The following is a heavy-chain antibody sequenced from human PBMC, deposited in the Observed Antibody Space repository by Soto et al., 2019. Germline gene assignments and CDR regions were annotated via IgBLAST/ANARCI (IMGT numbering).Heavy chain of an antibody. CDR2: ISGSGGDT. V-gene: IGHV3-23*01. J-gene: IGHJ3*02. CDR1: GCTFGTYA. D-gene: IGHD6-13*01. CDR3: AGSRGYGSFAAYHS. Sequence: VSLSLSCAASGCTFGTYAMSWVRQAPGKGLEWVSAISGSGGDTYYADSVTGRLTISRDDSINVLHLQMNSLRTEDTALYSCAGSRGYGSFAAYHSWG.